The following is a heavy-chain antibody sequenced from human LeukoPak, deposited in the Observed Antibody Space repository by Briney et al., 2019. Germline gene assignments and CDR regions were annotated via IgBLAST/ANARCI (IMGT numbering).Heavy chain of an antibody. J-gene: IGHJ5*02. CDR2: ISAYNGNT. Sequence: ASVXXXXXXSXYTFTSYGIXXVRQAPGQGLXXXXXISAYNGNTNYAQKLQGRVTMTTDTSTSTAYMELRSLRSDDTAVYYCARDHVSGSYFGNNWFDPWGQGTLVTVSS. CDR3: ARDHVSGSYFGNNWFDP. D-gene: IGHD1-26*01. CDR1: XYTFTSYG. V-gene: IGHV1-18*01.